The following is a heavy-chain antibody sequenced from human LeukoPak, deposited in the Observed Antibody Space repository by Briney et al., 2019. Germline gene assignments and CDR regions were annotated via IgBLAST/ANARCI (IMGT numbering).Heavy chain of an antibody. J-gene: IGHJ6*02. D-gene: IGHD5-12*01. CDR1: GGSISSSSYY. CDR2: IYTSGST. CDR3: AGGYDYYQTDYYYGMDV. V-gene: IGHV4-61*02. Sequence: SETLSLTCTVSGGSISSSSYYWSWLRQPAGKGLEWIGRIYTSGSTNYNPSLKSRVTMSVDTSKNQFSLKLSSVTAADTAVYYCAGGYDYYQTDYYYGMDVWGQGTTVTVSS.